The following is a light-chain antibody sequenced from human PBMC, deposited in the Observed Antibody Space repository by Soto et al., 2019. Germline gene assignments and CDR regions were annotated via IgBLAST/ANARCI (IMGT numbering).Light chain of an antibody. CDR1: QSISNY. J-gene: IGKJ1*01. CDR3: QQSDSTPWT. CDR2: AAS. Sequence: DIQMTQSPSSLSASVGDRVTITCRASQSISNYLSWYQQIPGKAPKLLIYAASTLRSGVSSRFSGSGSGTDFTLTISSLQPEDFATDYCQQSDSTPWTFGQGTKVEIK. V-gene: IGKV1-39*01.